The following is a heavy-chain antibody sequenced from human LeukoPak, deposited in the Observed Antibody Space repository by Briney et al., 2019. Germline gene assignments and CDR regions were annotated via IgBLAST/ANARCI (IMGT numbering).Heavy chain of an antibody. Sequence: ASVKVSCEASGGTFSSYAISWVREAPGQGLEWMGWMNPNVGGANFPQKFQGRVTVTSDPAISAAYMELRRLRSDDTAVYYCARGVFGESLESWGQGTLVTVSS. V-gene: IGHV1-2*02. D-gene: IGHD3-10*02. CDR2: MNPNVGGA. CDR3: ARGVFGESLES. J-gene: IGHJ4*02. CDR1: GGTFSSYA.